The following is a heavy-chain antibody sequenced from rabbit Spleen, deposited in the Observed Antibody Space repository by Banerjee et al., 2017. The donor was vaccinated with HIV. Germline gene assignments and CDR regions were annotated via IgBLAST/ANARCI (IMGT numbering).Heavy chain of an antibody. CDR3: ATYVDYDGDFNL. CDR2: IYPGSFDST. D-gene: IGHD2-1*01. CDR1: GFSFSDNYY. V-gene: IGHV1S40*01. J-gene: IGHJ4*01. Sequence: QSLEESGGGLVQPGASLTLTCKASGFSFSDNYYMCWVRQAPGKGLEWIACIYPGSFDSTVYANWAKGRFTISRTSSTTVTLQVTSLTAADTATYFCATYVDYDGDFNLWGQGTLVTVS.